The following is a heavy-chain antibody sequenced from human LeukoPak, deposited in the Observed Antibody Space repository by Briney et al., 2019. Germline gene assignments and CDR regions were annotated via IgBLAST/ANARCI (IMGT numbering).Heavy chain of an antibody. V-gene: IGHV3-74*01. Sequence: GGSLRLSCAASVFTFRDYWMHWVRQAPGKGLVWVSRINSDGSSTTYADSVKGRFTISRDNAKNTLYLQMNSLRAEDTAVYYCARRARVTFDPWGQGTLVTVSS. CDR3: ARRARVTFDP. CDR2: INSDGSST. J-gene: IGHJ5*02. CDR1: VFTFRDYW.